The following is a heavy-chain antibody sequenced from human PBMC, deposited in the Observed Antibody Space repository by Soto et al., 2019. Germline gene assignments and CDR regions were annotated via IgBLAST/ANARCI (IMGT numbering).Heavy chain of an antibody. CDR2: ISGSGGST. D-gene: IGHD6-19*01. J-gene: IGHJ4*02. Sequence: EVQLLESGGGLVQPGGSLRLSCAASGFTFSSYAMSWVRQAPGKGLEWVSAISGSGGSTYYADSVKGRFTISRDNSKNTVYLQMNRRRAEDTAVYYCAKEGEHSSGWANFDYWGQGTLVSVSS. CDR3: AKEGEHSSGWANFDY. V-gene: IGHV3-23*01. CDR1: GFTFSSYA.